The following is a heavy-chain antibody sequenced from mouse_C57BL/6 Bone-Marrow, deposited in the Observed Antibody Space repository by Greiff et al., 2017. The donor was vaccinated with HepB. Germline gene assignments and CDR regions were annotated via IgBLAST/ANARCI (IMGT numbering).Heavy chain of an antibody. CDR2: IYPRSGNT. Sequence: VMLQESGAELARPGASVKLSCKASGYTFTSYGISWVKQRTGQGLEWIGEIYPRSGNTYYNEKFKGKATLTADKSSSTAYMELRSLTSEDSAVYFCARDEAFYYDYEFAYWGQGTLVTVSA. V-gene: IGHV1-81*01. J-gene: IGHJ3*01. D-gene: IGHD2-4*01. CDR3: ARDEAFYYDYEFAY. CDR1: GYTFTSYG.